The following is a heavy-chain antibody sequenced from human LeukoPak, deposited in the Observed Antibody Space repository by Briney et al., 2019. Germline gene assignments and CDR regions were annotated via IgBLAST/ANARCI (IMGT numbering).Heavy chain of an antibody. J-gene: IGHJ5*02. V-gene: IGHV1-69*13. CDR1: GYTFTSYG. Sequence: GASVKVSCKASGYTFTSYGISWVRQAPGQGLEWMGGIIPIFGTANYAQKFQGRVTITADESTSTAYMELSSLRSEDTAVYYCAGDLDDFWTHDPWGQGTLVTVSS. CDR3: AGDLDDFWTHDP. D-gene: IGHD3-3*01. CDR2: IIPIFGTA.